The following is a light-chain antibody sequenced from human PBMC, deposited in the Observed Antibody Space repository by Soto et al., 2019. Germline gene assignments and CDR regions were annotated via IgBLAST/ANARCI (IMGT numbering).Light chain of an antibody. CDR3: QQLNSFPIT. J-gene: IGKJ5*01. V-gene: IGKV1D-12*01. CDR1: QGIYSL. Sequence: DIQMTQSPSSVSASVGDRVTITCLASQGIYSLLAWYQQKSGRAPKLLIYAASILQSGVPSRFSGSGSGTDFTLTITSLQPEDFGTYYCQQLNSFPITSGQGTRLEIK. CDR2: AAS.